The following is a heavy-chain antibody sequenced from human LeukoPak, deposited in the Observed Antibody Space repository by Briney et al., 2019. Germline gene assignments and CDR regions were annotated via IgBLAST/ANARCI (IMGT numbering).Heavy chain of an antibody. J-gene: IGHJ6*03. V-gene: IGHV3-7*01. CDR3: ARLNYDFWSGNYYYYMDV. Sequence: GGSLRLSCAASGFTFSSYWMTWVRQAPGKGLEWVANIREDGSEKYYVDSVKGRFTVSRDNAKNSLYLQVNSLRAEDTAVYYCARLNYDFWSGNYYYYMDVWGKGTTVTVSS. CDR1: GFTFSSYW. CDR2: IREDGSEK. D-gene: IGHD3-3*01.